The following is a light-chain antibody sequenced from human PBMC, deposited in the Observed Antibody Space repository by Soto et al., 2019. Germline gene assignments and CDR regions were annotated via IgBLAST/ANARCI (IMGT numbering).Light chain of an antibody. V-gene: IGKV1-39*01. CDR3: QQTYISPLT. Sequence: DIEMTQSPSSLSASVGDRVNISCRTSQTINNNLNWDQQRPGKAPKLLIYSSSSLLSGVPPRFSGSGSGTDFTLTISSLQPEDFATYFCQQTYISPLTFGQGTRLDIK. CDR2: SSS. J-gene: IGKJ5*01. CDR1: QTINNN.